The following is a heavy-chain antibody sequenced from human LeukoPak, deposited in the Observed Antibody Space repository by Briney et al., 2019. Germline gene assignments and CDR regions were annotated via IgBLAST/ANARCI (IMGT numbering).Heavy chain of an antibody. V-gene: IGHV3-23*01. CDR1: GFTFSSYA. CDR2: ISGSGGST. CDR3: AKDRYSSSAFDY. J-gene: IGHJ4*02. D-gene: IGHD6-6*01. Sequence: GGSLRLSCAASGFTFSSYAMTWVRQAPGKGLKWVSAISGSGGSTYYSDSVKGRVTISRDNSKNTVYLQMNSLRAEDTAIYYCAKDRYSSSAFDYWGQGTLVTVSS.